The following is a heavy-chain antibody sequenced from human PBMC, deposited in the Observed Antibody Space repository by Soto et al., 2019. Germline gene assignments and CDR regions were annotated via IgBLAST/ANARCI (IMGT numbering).Heavy chain of an antibody. CDR3: ARQSGYCSGGSCLYYYCYGMDV. J-gene: IGHJ6*02. CDR1: GGTFSSYA. Sequence: QVQLVQSGAEVKKPGSSVKVSCKASGGTFSSYAISWVRQAPGQGLEWMGGIIPIFGTANYAQKFQGRVTITADESTSTAYMELSSLRSEDTAVYYCARQSGYCSGGSCLYYYCYGMDVWGQGTTVTVSS. CDR2: IIPIFGTA. D-gene: IGHD2-15*01. V-gene: IGHV1-69*01.